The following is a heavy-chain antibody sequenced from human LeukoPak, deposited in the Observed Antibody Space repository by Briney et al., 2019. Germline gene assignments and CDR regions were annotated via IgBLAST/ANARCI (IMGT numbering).Heavy chain of an antibody. CDR2: IDSDGTLT. V-gene: IGHV3-74*01. J-gene: IGHJ4*02. D-gene: IGHD6-19*01. CDR1: GFTFDSSW. CDR3: ARDEGQGGWYTDLGY. Sequence: GGSLRLSCVASGFTFDSSWMHWVRQAPGKGLVWVSRIDSDGTLTSYADSLKGRFTISRDNAKNSLYLQMNSLRAEDTAVYYCARDEGQGGWYTDLGYWGQGTLVTVSS.